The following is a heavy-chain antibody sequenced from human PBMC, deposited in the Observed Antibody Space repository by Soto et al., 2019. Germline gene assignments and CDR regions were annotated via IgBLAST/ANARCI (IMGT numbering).Heavy chain of an antibody. V-gene: IGHV1-69*13. D-gene: IGHD4-17*01. J-gene: IGHJ6*02. CDR3: ASTTTVVTPEYPDHYGMDV. Sequence: GASVKVSCKASGGTFSSYAISWVRQAPGQGLEWMGGIIPIFGTANYAQKFQGRVTITADESTSTAYMELSSLRSEDTAVYYCASTTTVVTPEYPDHYGMDVWGQGTTVTVSS. CDR2: IIPIFGTA. CDR1: GGTFSSYA.